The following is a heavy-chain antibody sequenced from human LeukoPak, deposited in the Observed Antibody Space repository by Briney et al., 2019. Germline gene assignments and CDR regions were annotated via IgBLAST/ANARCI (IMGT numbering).Heavy chain of an antibody. CDR2: MNPNSGNT. Sequence: ASVKVSCKASGYTFTSYDINWVRQATGQGLEWMGWMNPNSGNTGYAQKFQGRVTMTRNTSISTAYMELSSLRSEDTAVYYCARHYHDSSGAAFDIWGQGTMVTVSS. V-gene: IGHV1-8*01. CDR1: GYTFTSYD. J-gene: IGHJ3*02. D-gene: IGHD3-22*01. CDR3: ARHYHDSSGAAFDI.